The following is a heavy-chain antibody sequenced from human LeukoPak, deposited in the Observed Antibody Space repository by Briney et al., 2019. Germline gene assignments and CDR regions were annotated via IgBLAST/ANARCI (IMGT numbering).Heavy chain of an antibody. D-gene: IGHD1/OR15-1a*01. J-gene: IGHJ4*02. CDR1: GFTFSTYG. Sequence: GGSLRLSCAASGFTFSTYGMNWVRQAPGKGLEWVAVIWHDGSEKYYADSVKDRFTISRDNSMNTLYLQMNSLRAEDTAVYFCARSNNAFDYWGPGSLVTVSS. CDR3: ARSNNAFDY. V-gene: IGHV3-33*01. CDR2: IWHDGSEK.